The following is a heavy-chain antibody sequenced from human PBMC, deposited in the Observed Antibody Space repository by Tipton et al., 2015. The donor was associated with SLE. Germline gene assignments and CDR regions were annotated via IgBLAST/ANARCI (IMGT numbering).Heavy chain of an antibody. CDR1: GGSFSGYY. CDR3: ARRRGGPWYFDL. J-gene: IGHJ2*01. D-gene: IGHD6-25*01. V-gene: IGHV4-34*01. Sequence: GLVKPSETLSLTCAVYGGSFSGYYWSWIRQPPGKGLGWIGEINHSGSTNYNPSLKSRVTISLDTSKNQFSLKLSSVTAADTAVYYCARRRGGPWYFDLWGRGTLVTVSS. CDR2: INHSGST.